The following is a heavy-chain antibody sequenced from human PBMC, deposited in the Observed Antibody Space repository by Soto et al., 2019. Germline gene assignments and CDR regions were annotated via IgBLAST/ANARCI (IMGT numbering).Heavy chain of an antibody. V-gene: IGHV3-15*07. CDR3: ASYRDSSGLRRYDY. J-gene: IGHJ4*02. D-gene: IGHD3-22*01. CDR2: IKSKAHGGTT. CDR1: DFILSDAW. Sequence: EVQLEESGGGLIKPGESLTLSCAASDFILSDAWMKWVCQAPGKGLEWVGRIKSKAHGGTTDYAAPLKGRFTILRDDSKNTLYLQMNSLQTEDTAMYYCASYRDSSGLRRYDYWVQGALVTVSS.